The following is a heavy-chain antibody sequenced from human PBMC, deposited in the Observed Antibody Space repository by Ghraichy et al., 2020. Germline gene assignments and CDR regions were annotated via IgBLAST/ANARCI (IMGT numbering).Heavy chain of an antibody. D-gene: IGHD1-1*01. J-gene: IGHJ4*02. V-gene: IGHV3-15*01. CDR3: ITPKLAQLQDDY. CDR2: IQSKGDGGAT. Sequence: GGSLRLSCAASGFTFSNAWMTWVRQAPGKGLEWIGRIQSKGDGGATDYAAPVKGRFSISRDDSKNTLYLQMNSLKTNDTAVYYCITPKLAQLQDDYWGQGTLVTVSS. CDR1: GFTFSNAW.